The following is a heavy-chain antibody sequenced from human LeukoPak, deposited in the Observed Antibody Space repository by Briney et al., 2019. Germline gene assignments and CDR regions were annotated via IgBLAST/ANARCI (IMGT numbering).Heavy chain of an antibody. D-gene: IGHD1-14*01. CDR1: GASISSYY. CDR2: IYYSGST. Sequence: SETLSLTCTVSGASISSYYWNWIRQPPGKGLEWIGYIYYSGSTNYNPSLKGRVTISVDTSKNQFSLKLSSVTAADTAVYYCARDRYLWDDAFDIWGQGAMVTVSS. J-gene: IGHJ3*02. V-gene: IGHV4-59*01. CDR3: ARDRYLWDDAFDI.